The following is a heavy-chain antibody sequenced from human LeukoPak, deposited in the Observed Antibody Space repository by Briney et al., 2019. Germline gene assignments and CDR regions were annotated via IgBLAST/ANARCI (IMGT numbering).Heavy chain of an antibody. Sequence: SETLSLTCTVSGDSISTYYWTWIRQPPGKGLEWIGYISDSRSTNYNPSLKSRVTISLDTSKNQFSLKLISLTAADTAAYYCARVEYGDYGWFDPWGQGTLVTVSS. CDR1: GDSISTYY. D-gene: IGHD4-17*01. J-gene: IGHJ5*02. V-gene: IGHV4-59*01. CDR3: ARVEYGDYGWFDP. CDR2: ISDSRST.